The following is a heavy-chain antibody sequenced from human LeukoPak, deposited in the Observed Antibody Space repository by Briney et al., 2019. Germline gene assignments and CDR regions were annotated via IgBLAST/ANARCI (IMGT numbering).Heavy chain of an antibody. D-gene: IGHD3-16*02. V-gene: IGHV3-30*18. CDR1: GFTFSSYG. J-gene: IGHJ4*02. CDR2: ISYDGSNK. Sequence: PGRSLRLSCAASGFTFSSYGVHWVRQAPGKGLEWVAVISYDGSNKYYADSVKGRFTISRDNSKNTLYLQMNSLRAEDTAVYYCAKEDSDDYVWGSYRPFDYWGQGTLVTVSS. CDR3: AKEDSDDYVWGSYRPFDY.